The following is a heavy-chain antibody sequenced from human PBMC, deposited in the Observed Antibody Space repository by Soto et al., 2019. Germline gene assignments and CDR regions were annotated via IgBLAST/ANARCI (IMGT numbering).Heavy chain of an antibody. CDR1: GLSLSDYG. CDR3: ASGGSVLRRFDH. V-gene: IGHV3-48*02. J-gene: IGHJ4*02. Sequence: GGTLRLSCAASGLSLSDYGMNWVRQTPGRGLAWISYSNNRGDPRNYADSVEGRFTISRDKAKNSLYLQMNSLRDEDTAVYHCASGGSVLRRFDHWGQGARVTVCS. CDR2: SNNRGDPR. D-gene: IGHD2-15*01.